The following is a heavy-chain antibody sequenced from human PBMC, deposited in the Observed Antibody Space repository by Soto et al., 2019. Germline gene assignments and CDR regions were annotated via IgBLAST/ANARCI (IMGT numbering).Heavy chain of an antibody. J-gene: IGHJ5*02. D-gene: IGHD1-26*01. V-gene: IGHV4-59*01. CDR1: GGSISSYY. Sequence: PSETLSLTCTVSGGSISSYYWSWIRQPPGKGLEWIGYIYYSGSTNYNPSLKSRVTISVDTSKNQFSLKLSSVTAADTAVYYCAMTSRTYYAVWFDPWGQGTLVTVSS. CDR2: IYYSGST. CDR3: AMTSRTYYAVWFDP.